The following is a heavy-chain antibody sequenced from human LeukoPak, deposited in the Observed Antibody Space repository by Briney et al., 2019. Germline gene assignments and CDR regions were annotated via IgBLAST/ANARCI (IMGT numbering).Heavy chain of an antibody. CDR3: EREERRSGSYYRIPQTILDY. V-gene: IGHV4-39*07. CDR1: GGSISSSSYY. Sequence: PSETLSLTCTVSGGSISSSSYYGGWIRQPPGRGLEWIGSIYYRGSPYYNPSLKSRVNISVDTYKNQFSLKLSSVTAADTAVYYCEREERRSGSYYRIPQTILDYWGQGTLVTVSS. D-gene: IGHD1-26*01. CDR2: IYYRGSP. J-gene: IGHJ4*02.